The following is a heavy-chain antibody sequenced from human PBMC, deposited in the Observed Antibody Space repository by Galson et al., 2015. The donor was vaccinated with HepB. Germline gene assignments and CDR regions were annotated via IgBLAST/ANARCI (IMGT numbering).Heavy chain of an antibody. CDR2: INPNSGGT. V-gene: IGHV1-2*02. CDR3: ARDYAYYYESNSYRYTPYGYFDL. J-gene: IGHJ2*01. D-gene: IGHD3-16*02. Sequence: SVKVSCKASGYTFIGYHMHWVRQAPGQGLEWMGWINPNSGGTNYAQKFQGRVTMTRDTSISTAYMDLSRLRFDDTAVYYCARDYAYYYESNSYRYTPYGYFDLWGRGTLVTVSS. CDR1: GYTFIGYH.